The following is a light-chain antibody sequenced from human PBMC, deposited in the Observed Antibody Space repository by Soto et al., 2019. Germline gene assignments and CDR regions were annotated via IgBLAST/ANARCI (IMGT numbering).Light chain of an antibody. Sequence: EIVMTQSPATLSVSPGERATLSCRASQTVGSDLVWYQQKPGHPPRLLIYGASTRATGIPARFSGSGSGTEFTLTISSLQSEDFAVYYCQQYNNWPWTFGQGTKVEIK. V-gene: IGKV3-15*01. J-gene: IGKJ1*01. CDR3: QQYNNWPWT. CDR2: GAS. CDR1: QTVGSD.